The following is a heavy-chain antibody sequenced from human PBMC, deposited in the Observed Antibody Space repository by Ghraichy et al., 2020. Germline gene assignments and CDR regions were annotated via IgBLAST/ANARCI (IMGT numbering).Heavy chain of an antibody. Sequence: GGSLRLSCAASGFTFSSYAMHWVRQAPGKGLEWVAVISYDGSNKYYADSVKGRFTISRDTSKNTLYLQMNSLRAEDTAVYYCARGQSQQVPNSYYYYGMDVWGLGTTVTVSS. CDR2: ISYDGSNK. V-gene: IGHV3-30*04. J-gene: IGHJ6*02. CDR3: ARGQSQQVPNSYYYYGMDV. D-gene: IGHD6-13*01. CDR1: GFTFSSYA.